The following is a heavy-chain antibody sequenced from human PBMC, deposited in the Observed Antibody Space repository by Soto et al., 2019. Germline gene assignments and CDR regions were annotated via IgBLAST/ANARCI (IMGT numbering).Heavy chain of an antibody. V-gene: IGHV3-15*01. CDR1: GFTFSNAW. J-gene: IGHJ4*02. Sequence: GGSLRLSCAASGFTFSNAWMSWVRQAPGKGLEWVGRIKSKTDGGTTDYAAPVKGRFTISRDDSKNTLYLQMNSLKTEDSAVYYCTSDRDPGIVGATTADYWGQGTLVTVSS. CDR2: IKSKTDGGTT. CDR3: TSDRDPGIVGATTADY. D-gene: IGHD1-26*01.